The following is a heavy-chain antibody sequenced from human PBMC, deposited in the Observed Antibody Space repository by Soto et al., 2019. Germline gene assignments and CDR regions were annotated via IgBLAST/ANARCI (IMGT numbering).Heavy chain of an antibody. CDR2: ISAYNGNT. CDR1: GYTFTSYG. Sequence: RASVKVSCKASGYTFTSYGISWVRQAPGQGLEWMGWISAYNGNTNYAQKLQGRVTMTTDTSTSTAYMELRSLRSDDTAVYYCARTWIQLWHNWYFDLWGRGTLVTVSS. D-gene: IGHD5-18*01. V-gene: IGHV1-18*01. J-gene: IGHJ2*01. CDR3: ARTWIQLWHNWYFDL.